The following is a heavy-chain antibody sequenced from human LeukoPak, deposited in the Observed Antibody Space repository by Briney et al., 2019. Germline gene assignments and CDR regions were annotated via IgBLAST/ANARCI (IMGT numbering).Heavy chain of an antibody. CDR2: ISWNSGSI. CDR3: ARGWEAAAGSEAFDY. J-gene: IGHJ4*02. D-gene: IGHD6-13*01. Sequence: SLRLSCAASGFTFDDYAMDWVRQAPGKGLEWVSGISWNSGSIGYADSVKGRFTISRDNSKNTLYLQMNSLRAEDTAVYYCARGWEAAAGSEAFDYWGQGTLVTVSS. V-gene: IGHV3-9*01. CDR1: GFTFDDYA.